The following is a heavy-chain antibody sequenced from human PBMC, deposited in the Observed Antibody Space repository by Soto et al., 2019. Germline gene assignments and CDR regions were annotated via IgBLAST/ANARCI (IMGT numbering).Heavy chain of an antibody. J-gene: IGHJ4*02. Sequence: QVQLRESGPGLVEASGTLSLTCEVSTGSISSGNWWSWVRQPPGKGLEWIGEIYYTGATNYNPSLKSRITMTIDKSKDHFSLSLRSATAADTAVYYCARVFSSGSGWMYYFGFWGQGTLVSVSS. CDR2: IYYTGAT. V-gene: IGHV4-4*02. D-gene: IGHD6-25*01. CDR1: TGSISSGNW. CDR3: ARVFSSGSGWMYYFGF.